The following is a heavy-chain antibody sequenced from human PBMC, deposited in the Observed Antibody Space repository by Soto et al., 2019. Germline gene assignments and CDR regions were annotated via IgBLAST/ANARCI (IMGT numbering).Heavy chain of an antibody. V-gene: IGHV4-34*01. CDR2: INHSGSN. CDR1: GGSFSTYY. J-gene: IGHJ3*02. D-gene: IGHD3-9*01. Sequence: QLQQWGAGLLKPSETLSLTCAVSGGSFSTYYYNWIRQSPGKGREWIGEINHSGSNNYSPSLKSRVTMSLDTSKNQFSLKLTSVTAADTAVYYCARGGSNDWQVAFDIWGQGTVVTVSS. CDR3: ARGGSNDWQVAFDI.